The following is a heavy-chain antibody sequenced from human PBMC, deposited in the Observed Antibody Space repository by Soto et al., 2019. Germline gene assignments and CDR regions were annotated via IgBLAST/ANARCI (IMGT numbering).Heavy chain of an antibody. J-gene: IGHJ6*02. CDR1: GGSISSYY. CDR2: IYYSGST. CDR3: ARAVIGYPNYYGMDV. Sequence: TSETLSLTCTVPGGSISSYYWSWIRQPPGKGLEWIGYIYYSGSTNYNPSLKSRVTISVDTSKNQFSLKLSSVTAADTAVYYCARAVIGYPNYYGMDVWGQGTTVTVSS. D-gene: IGHD3-16*02. V-gene: IGHV4-59*01.